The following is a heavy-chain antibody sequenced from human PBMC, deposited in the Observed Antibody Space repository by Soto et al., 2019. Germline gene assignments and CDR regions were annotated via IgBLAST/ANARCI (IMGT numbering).Heavy chain of an antibody. CDR3: ARDGYCSGCSCYYYSYDMYV. D-gene: IGHD2-15*01. Sequence: ASVKVSCKASGYTFTSYAMHWVRQAPGQRLEWMGWINAGNGNTKYSQKFQGRVTITRDTSASTAYMELSSLRSEDTAVYYCARDGYCSGCSCYYYSYDMYVCGQGTTVTVS. CDR2: INAGNGNT. V-gene: IGHV1-3*01. CDR1: GYTFTSYA. J-gene: IGHJ6*02.